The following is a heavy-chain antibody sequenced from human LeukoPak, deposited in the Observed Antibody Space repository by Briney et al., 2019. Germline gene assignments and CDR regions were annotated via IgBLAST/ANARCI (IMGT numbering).Heavy chain of an antibody. CDR2: ISAYNGNT. D-gene: IGHD3-9*01. CDR3: ARGLQYYDILTGYDY. V-gene: IGHV1-18*01. Sequence: ASVKVCCKASGYTFTSYGISWVRQAPGQGLGWMRWISAYNGNTNYAQKLQGRVTMTTDTSTSTAYMEPRSLRSDDTAVYYCARGLQYYDILTGYDYWGQGTLVTVSS. J-gene: IGHJ4*02. CDR1: GYTFTSYG.